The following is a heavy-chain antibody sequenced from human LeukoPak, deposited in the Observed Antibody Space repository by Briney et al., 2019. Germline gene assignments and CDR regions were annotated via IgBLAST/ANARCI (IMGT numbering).Heavy chain of an antibody. V-gene: IGHV1-18*01. D-gene: IGHD6-13*01. Sequence: ASVKVSCKASGYTFTSYGISWVRQAPGQGLEWMGWISAYNGNTNYAQKLQGRVTMTTDTSTSTAYMELRSLRSDDTAVYYCARAPDSGYSIGYGSSGDYWGQGTLVTVSS. CDR2: ISAYNGNT. J-gene: IGHJ4*02. CDR1: GYTFTSYG. CDR3: ARAPDSGYSIGYGSSGDY.